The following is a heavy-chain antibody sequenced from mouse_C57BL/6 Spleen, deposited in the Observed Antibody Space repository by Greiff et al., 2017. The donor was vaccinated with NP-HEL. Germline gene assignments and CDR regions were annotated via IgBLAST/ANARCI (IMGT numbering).Heavy chain of an antibody. CDR3: ASITTGADYAMDY. J-gene: IGHJ4*01. CDR2: IYPGSGNT. V-gene: IGHV1-76*01. CDR1: GYTFTDYY. Sequence: VQLQQSGAELVRPGASVKLSCKASGYTFTDYYINWVKQRPGQGLEWIARIYPGSGNTYYNEKFKGKATLTAEKSSSTAYMQLSSLTSEDSAVYFCASITTGADYAMDYWGQGTSVTVSS. D-gene: IGHD1-1*01.